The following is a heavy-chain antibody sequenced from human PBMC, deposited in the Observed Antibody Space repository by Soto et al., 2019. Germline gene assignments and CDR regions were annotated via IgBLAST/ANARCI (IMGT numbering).Heavy chain of an antibody. D-gene: IGHD2-2*01. V-gene: IGHV1-18*01. CDR2: ISVYYGNT. CDR3: AREGTCSSTSCPTYFSFGMDV. Sequence: ASVKVSCKASGYTFTSYGVSWVRQAPGQGLEWMGWISVYYGNTSYAQKFQGRVTMTTDTSTSTAYMEVRSLRSDDTAVYYCAREGTCSSTSCPTYFSFGMDVWGQGTTVTVSS. CDR1: GYTFTSYG. J-gene: IGHJ6*02.